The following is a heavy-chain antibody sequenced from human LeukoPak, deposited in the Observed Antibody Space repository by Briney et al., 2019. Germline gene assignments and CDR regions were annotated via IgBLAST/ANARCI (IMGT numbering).Heavy chain of an antibody. CDR2: IYYSGST. CDR1: GGSISSSSYY. D-gene: IGHD1-14*01. CDR3: AKGGPEASAGLSWFDP. Sequence: SETLSLTCTVSGGSISSSSYYWGWIRQPPGKGLEWIGSIYYSGSTYYNPSLKSRVTISVDMSKNQFSLNLSSVTAADTAVYYCAKGGPEASAGLSWFDPWGQGTLVTVSS. V-gene: IGHV4-39*07. J-gene: IGHJ5*02.